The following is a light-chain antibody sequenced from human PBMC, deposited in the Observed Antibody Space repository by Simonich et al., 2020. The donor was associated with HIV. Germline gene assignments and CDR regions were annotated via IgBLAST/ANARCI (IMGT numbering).Light chain of an antibody. Sequence: QSALTQPASVSGSPGQSITISCTGTSSDVGGYNYVSWYQQHPGKAPKLMIYDVTERPSGVSNRFSGSKSGNTASLTISGLQAEDEADYYCSSYTSSSRGVFGGGTKLTVL. V-gene: IGLV2-14*01. CDR1: SSDVGGYNY. CDR3: SSYTSSSRGV. CDR2: DVT. J-gene: IGLJ3*02.